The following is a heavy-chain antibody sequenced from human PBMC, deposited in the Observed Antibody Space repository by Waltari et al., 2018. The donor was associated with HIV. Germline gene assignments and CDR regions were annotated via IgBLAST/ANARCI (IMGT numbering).Heavy chain of an antibody. V-gene: IGHV4-59*01. Sequence: QVQLQESGPGLVRPSVTLSLLCPVSGVSITTFHWSWLRQAPGEGLEWIVYIAYRGNTNYSPPLKSRITLSLDTASNQLSLKMGAVTAADTAVYYWARSFHSGDFEPPSDDWGQGALVTVSS. CDR2: IAYRGNT. J-gene: IGHJ4*02. D-gene: IGHD4-17*01. CDR3: ARSFHSGDFEPPSDD. CDR1: GVSITTFH.